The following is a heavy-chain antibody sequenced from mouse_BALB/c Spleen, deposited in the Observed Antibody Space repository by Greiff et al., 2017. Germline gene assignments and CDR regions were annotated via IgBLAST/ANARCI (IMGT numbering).Heavy chain of an antibody. CDR2: ISSGGST. V-gene: IGHV5-6-5*01. Sequence: EVQGVESGGGLVQPGGSRKLSCAASGFTFSSYAMSWVRQTPEKRLEWVASISSGGSTYYPDSVKGRFTISRDNARNILYLQMSSLRSEDTAMYYCAREEITTVYAMDYWGQGTSVTVSS. D-gene: IGHD1-1*01. J-gene: IGHJ4*01. CDR3: AREEITTVYAMDY. CDR1: GFTFSSYA.